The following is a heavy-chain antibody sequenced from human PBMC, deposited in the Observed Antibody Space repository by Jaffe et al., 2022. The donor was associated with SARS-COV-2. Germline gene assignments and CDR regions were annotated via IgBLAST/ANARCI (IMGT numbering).Heavy chain of an antibody. CDR3: TRDMEWELHLGTYYYYGMDV. CDR2: IRSKAYGGTT. V-gene: IGHV3-49*05. D-gene: IGHD1-26*01. Sequence: EVQLVESGGGLVKPGRSLRLSCTASGFTFGDYAMSWFRQAPGKGLEWVGFIRSKAYGGTTEYAASVKGRFTISRDDSKSIAYLQMNSLKTEDTAVYYCTRDMEWELHLGTYYYYGMDVWGQGTTVTVSS. J-gene: IGHJ6*02. CDR1: GFTFGDYA.